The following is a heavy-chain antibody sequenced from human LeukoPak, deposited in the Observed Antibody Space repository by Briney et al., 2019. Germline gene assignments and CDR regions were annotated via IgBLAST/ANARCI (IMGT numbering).Heavy chain of an antibody. CDR2: INPNSGGT. CDR1: GYTFTDYY. D-gene: IGHD3-10*01. J-gene: IGHJ4*02. Sequence: ASVKVSCKASGYTFTDYYMHWVRQAPGQGLEWLGWINPNSGGTNYAQEFQGRVTMTRDTSISTAYMELSSLRSDDTAVYYCARDRGGGSGTYYILYWGLGSLVTVSS. CDR3: ARDRGGGSGTYYILY. V-gene: IGHV1-2*02.